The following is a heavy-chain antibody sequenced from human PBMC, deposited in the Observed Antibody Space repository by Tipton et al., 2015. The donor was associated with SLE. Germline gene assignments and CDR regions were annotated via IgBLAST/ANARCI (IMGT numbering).Heavy chain of an antibody. V-gene: IGHV4-39*07. Sequence: LRLSCTVSGGSISSSSYYWGWIRQPPGKGLEWIGSIYYSGSTYYNPSLKSRVTISVDTSKNQFSLKLSSVTAADTAVYYCARDAETGENYFDYWGQGTLVTVSS. CDR2: IYYSGST. J-gene: IGHJ4*02. CDR3: ARDAETGENYFDY. D-gene: IGHD7-27*01. CDR1: GGSISSSSYY.